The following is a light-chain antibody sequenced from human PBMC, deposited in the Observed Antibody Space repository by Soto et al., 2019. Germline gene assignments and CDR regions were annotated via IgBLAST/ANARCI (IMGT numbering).Light chain of an antibody. CDR1: KNDIGVYDF. J-gene: IGLJ1*01. CDR2: EVV. CDR3: KSYAGSNTYV. V-gene: IGLV2-8*01. Sequence: QSALTQPPSASGSPGQSVTISCTGTKNDIGVYDFVSWYQHHPGKAPRLIIYEVVQRPSGVPDRFSGSKSANTASLTISGLQDADEADYFCKSYAGSNTYVFGSGTKLTVL.